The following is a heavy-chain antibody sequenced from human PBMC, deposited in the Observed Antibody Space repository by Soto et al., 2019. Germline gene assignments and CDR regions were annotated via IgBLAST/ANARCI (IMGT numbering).Heavy chain of an antibody. J-gene: IGHJ5*02. CDR2: INAGNGNT. D-gene: IGHD2-2*01. Sequence: QVQLVQSGAEVKKPGASVKVSCKASGYTFTSYAMHWVRQAPGQRLEWMGWINAGNGNTKYSQKFQGRVTITRDTSASTAYMELSSLRSEDTAVYYCARSTIWGNWSDPWGQGTLVTVSS. CDR3: ARSTIWGNWSDP. CDR1: GYTFTSYA. V-gene: IGHV1-3*01.